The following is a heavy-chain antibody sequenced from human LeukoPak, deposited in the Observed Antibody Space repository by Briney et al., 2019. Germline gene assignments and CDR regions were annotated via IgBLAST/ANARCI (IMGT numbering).Heavy chain of an antibody. CDR1: GGSISSSSYY. CDR3: ARDSPESTDYDSSGYDY. V-gene: IGHV4-39*07. D-gene: IGHD3-22*01. Sequence: SETLSLTCTVSGGSISSSSYYWGWIRQPPGKGLEWIGSIYYSGSTYYNPSLKSRVTISVDTSKNQFSLKLSSVTAADTAVYYCARDSPESTDYDSSGYDYWGQGTLVTVSS. J-gene: IGHJ4*02. CDR2: IYYSGST.